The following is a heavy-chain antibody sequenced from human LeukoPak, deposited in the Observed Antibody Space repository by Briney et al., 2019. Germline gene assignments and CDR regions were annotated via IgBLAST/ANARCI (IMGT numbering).Heavy chain of an antibody. D-gene: IGHD2-21*02. Sequence: PGGSLRLSCAASGFTFSNYAMNLVRQAPGKGLEYVSGISSNGGSTNYANSVKGRFTISRDNSKNTLYLQMGSLRAEDMAVYYCARDGGTYCGGDCYGDWGQGTLVTVSS. CDR1: GFTFSNYA. V-gene: IGHV3-64*01. CDR3: ARDGGTYCGGDCYGD. J-gene: IGHJ4*02. CDR2: ISSNGGST.